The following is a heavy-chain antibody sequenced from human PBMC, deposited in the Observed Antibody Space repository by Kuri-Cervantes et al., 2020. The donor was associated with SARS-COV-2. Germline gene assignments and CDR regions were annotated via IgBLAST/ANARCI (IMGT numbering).Heavy chain of an antibody. CDR2: INPNSGGT. J-gene: IGHJ4*02. CDR3: ARVVGYSSSWYYFDY. CDR1: GYTFTGYY. D-gene: IGHD6-13*01. Sequence: ASVKVSCKASGYTFTGYYMHWVRQAPGQGLEWMGWINPNSGGTNYAQKFQGRVTMTRDTSISTAYMGLSRLRSDDTAVYYCARVVGYSSSWYYFDYWGQGTLVTVSS. V-gene: IGHV1-2*02.